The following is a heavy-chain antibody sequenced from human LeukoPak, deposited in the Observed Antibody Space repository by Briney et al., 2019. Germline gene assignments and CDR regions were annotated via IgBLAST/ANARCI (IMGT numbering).Heavy chain of an antibody. D-gene: IGHD3-22*01. V-gene: IGHV4-59*01. J-gene: IGHJ4*02. CDR3: AGTYYYDSSGYYHYSL. CDR1: GASISSYY. Sequence: SETLSLTCTVSGASISSYYWSWIRQPPGKGLEWIGYIYYSGSTNYNPSLKSRVTISVDTSKNQFSLKLSSVTAADTAVYYCAGTYYYDSSGYYHYSLWGRGTLVTVSS. CDR2: IYYSGST.